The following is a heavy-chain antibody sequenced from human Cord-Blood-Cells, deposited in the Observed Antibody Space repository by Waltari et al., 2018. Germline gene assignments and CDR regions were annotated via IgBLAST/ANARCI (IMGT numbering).Heavy chain of an antibody. CDR1: GGSISSYY. CDR3: ARVTLAARPQRDYYYYMDV. V-gene: IGHV4-4*07. J-gene: IGHJ6*03. Sequence: QVHLQESGPGLVKPSETLSLTCTVAGGSISSYYWSWTRRPAGMGLEWIGRIYTSASTNYNPSLKSRVTMSVDTSKNQFSLKLSSVTAADTAVYYCARVTLAARPQRDYYYYMDVWGKGTTVTVSS. D-gene: IGHD6-6*01. CDR2: IYTSAST.